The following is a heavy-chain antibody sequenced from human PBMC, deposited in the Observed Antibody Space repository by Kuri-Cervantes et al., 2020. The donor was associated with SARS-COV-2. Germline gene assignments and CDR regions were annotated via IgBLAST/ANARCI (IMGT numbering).Heavy chain of an antibody. CDR2: IDPSDSYT. J-gene: IGHJ4*02. Sequence: KVSCKGSGYSFTSYCISWVRQMPGKGLEWMGRIDPSDSYTNYSPSFHGHVTISADKSISTAYLQWSSLKASDTAMYYCASTVAFWSGYYDYWGQGTLVTVSS. D-gene: IGHD3-3*01. V-gene: IGHV5-10-1*01. CDR3: ASTVAFWSGYYDY. CDR1: GYSFTSYC.